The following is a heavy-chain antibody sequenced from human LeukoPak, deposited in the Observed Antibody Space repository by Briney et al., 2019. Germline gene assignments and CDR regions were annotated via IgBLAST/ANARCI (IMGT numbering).Heavy chain of an antibody. Sequence: SETLSLTCTVSGGSISSYYWSWIRQPPVKGLEWIGYIYYSGSTNYNPSLKSRVTISVDTSKNQFSLKLSSVTAADTAVYYCARVRIAVADYYFDYWGQGTLVTVSS. D-gene: IGHD6-19*01. J-gene: IGHJ4*02. CDR1: GGSISSYY. V-gene: IGHV4-59*01. CDR3: ARVRIAVADYYFDY. CDR2: IYYSGST.